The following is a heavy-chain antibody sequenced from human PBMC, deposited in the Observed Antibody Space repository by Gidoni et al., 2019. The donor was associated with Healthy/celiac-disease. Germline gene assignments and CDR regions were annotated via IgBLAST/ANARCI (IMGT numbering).Heavy chain of an antibody. CDR2: ISSSSSTI. D-gene: IGHD3-10*01. CDR3: ARDQDPHYYGSGSYFDY. J-gene: IGHJ4*02. CDR1: GVTFSSYS. V-gene: IGHV3-48*01. Sequence: EVQLVESGGGLVQPGGSRRLSSAAAGVTFSSYSMNWVRQAPGKGREWVSYISSSSSTIYYADSVKCRFTISRDNAKNSLYLRMNSLRAEDTAVYYCARDQDPHYYGSGSYFDYWGREPWSPSPQ.